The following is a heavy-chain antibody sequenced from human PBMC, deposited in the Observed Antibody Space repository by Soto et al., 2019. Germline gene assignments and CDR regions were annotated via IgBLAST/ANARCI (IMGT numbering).Heavy chain of an antibody. CDR3: ARGDPYYGMDV. CDR2: ISYDGSNE. Sequence: QVQLVESGGGVVQPGRSLRLSCEASGFTSSSYVMHWVRQAPGKGQEWVAVISYDGSNEHYADSVKGRFTISRDNSENTLYLEMNSLRGEDTAVYSCARGDPYYGMDVWGQGTTVTVSS. V-gene: IGHV3-30*03. J-gene: IGHJ6*02. CDR1: GFTSSSYV.